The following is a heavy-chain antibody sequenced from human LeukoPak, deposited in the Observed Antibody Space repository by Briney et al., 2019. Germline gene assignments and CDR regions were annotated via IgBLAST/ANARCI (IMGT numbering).Heavy chain of an antibody. D-gene: IGHD6-13*01. Sequence: ASVKVSCKASGYTFTSYDINWVRQATGQGLEWMGWMNPNSGNTGYARKFQGRVTMTRNTSISTAYMELSSLRSEDTAVYYCARGGSSWYGFNWFDPWGQGTLVTVSS. CDR2: MNPNSGNT. V-gene: IGHV1-8*01. J-gene: IGHJ5*02. CDR3: ARGGSSWYGFNWFDP. CDR1: GYTFTSYD.